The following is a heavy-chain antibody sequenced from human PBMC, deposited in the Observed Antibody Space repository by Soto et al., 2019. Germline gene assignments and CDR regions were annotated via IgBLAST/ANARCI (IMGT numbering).Heavy chain of an antibody. CDR3: ARDSGYSRSWLTYYYYYGMHV. CDR2: IKQDGSEK. V-gene: IGHV3-7*01. D-gene: IGHD6-13*01. J-gene: IGHJ6*02. Sequence: GGSLRLSCAASGFTFSSYWMSWVRQAPGKGLEWVANIKQDGSEKYYVDSVKGRFTISRDNAKNSLYLQMNSLRAEDTAVYYCARDSGYSRSWLTYYYYYGMHVWGQGTPVTV. CDR1: GFTFSSYW.